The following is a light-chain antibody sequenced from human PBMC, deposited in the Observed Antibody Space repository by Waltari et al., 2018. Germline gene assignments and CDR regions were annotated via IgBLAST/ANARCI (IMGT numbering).Light chain of an antibody. CDR3: VLYMGSGIWV. J-gene: IGLJ2*01. V-gene: IGLV8-61*01. CDR2: STN. CDR1: SGSVSTSYY. Sequence: QTVVTQEPSFSVSPGGTVTLTCGLSSGSVSTSYYPSWYQQTPGQAPRTLIYSTNSRASGCPYRFSGSILGNKAALTITGAQADDESDYYCVLYMGSGIWVFGGGTKLTVL.